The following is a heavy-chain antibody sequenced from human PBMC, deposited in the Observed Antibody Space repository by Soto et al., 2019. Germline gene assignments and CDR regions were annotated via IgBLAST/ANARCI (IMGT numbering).Heavy chain of an antibody. D-gene: IGHD5-12*01. V-gene: IGHV3-30*18. J-gene: IGHJ4*02. CDR2: ISYDGSNK. CDR1: GFTFSSYG. CDR3: AKGVEGPVVATRIDY. Sequence: GGSLRLSCAASGFTFSSYGMHWVRQAPGKGLEWVAVISYDGSNKYYADSVKGRFTISRDNSKNTLYLQMNSLRAEDTAVYYCAKGVEGPVVATRIDYWGQGTLVTVSS.